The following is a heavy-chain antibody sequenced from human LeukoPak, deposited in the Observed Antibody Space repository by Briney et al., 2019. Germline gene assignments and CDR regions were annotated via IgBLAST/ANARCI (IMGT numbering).Heavy chain of an antibody. CDR2: IIPIFGTA. CDR1: GGTFSSYA. V-gene: IGHV1-69*05. D-gene: IGHD4-17*01. Sequence: SVKVSCKASGGTFSSYAISWVRQAPGQGLEWMGGIIPIFGTANYAQKFQGRVTITTDESTSTAYMELGSLRSEDTAVYYCARSDYDAQWAAFDIWGQGTMVTVSS. J-gene: IGHJ3*02. CDR3: ARSDYDAQWAAFDI.